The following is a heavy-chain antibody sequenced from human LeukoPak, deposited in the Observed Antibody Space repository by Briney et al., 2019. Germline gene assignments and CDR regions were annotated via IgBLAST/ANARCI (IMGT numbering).Heavy chain of an antibody. D-gene: IGHD3-9*01. CDR1: GFTFSDYF. J-gene: IGHJ4*02. V-gene: IGHV3-23*01. Sequence: GGSLRLSCAASGFTFSDYFMSWVRQAPGKGLEWVSAISGSGGSTYYADSVKGRFTISRDNSKNTLYLQMNSLRAEDTAVYYCASPELRYFDWLLPFDYWGQGTLVTVSS. CDR2: ISGSGGST. CDR3: ASPELRYFDWLLPFDY.